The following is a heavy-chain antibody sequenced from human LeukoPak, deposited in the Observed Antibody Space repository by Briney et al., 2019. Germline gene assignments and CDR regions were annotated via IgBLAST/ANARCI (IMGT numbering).Heavy chain of an antibody. J-gene: IGHJ5*02. CDR3: ARGGRYTYGFDP. V-gene: IGHV4-34*01. CDR2: INHSGST. Sequence: SETLSLTCAVYGGSFSGYYWSWIRQPPGRGLEWIGEINHSGSTNYNPSLKSRVTISVDTSKNQFSLKLSSVTAADTAVYYCARGGRYTYGFDPWGQGTLVTVSS. CDR1: GGSFSGYY. D-gene: IGHD5-18*01.